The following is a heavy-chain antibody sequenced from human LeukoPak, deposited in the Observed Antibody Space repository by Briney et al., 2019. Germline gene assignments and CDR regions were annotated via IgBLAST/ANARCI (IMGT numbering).Heavy chain of an antibody. J-gene: IGHJ4*02. Sequence: GGSLRLSCAASGFTFSDYYMSWIRQAPGKGLEWVSYISSSGSTIYYADSVKGRFTISRDNAKNSLYLQMNSLRAEDTAVYYCAREKGLEWNYCLFCPLDYWGQGTLVTVSS. D-gene: IGHD1-7*01. CDR2: ISSSGSTI. CDR3: AREKGLEWNYCLFCPLDY. V-gene: IGHV3-11*01. CDR1: GFTFSDYY.